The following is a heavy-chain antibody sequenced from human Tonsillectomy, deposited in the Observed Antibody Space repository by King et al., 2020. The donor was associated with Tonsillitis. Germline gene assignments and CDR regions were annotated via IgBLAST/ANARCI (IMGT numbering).Heavy chain of an antibody. CDR2: ISGDDGST. V-gene: IGHV3-43*02. CDR3: AARYYYDSSGPLMFDP. CDR1: GFTFADYA. Sequence: QLVQSGGGVVQPGGSLRLSCAASGFTFADYAMHWVRQAPGKGLEWISLISGDDGSTYYADSVKGRFTISRDISKNSLYLQMNSLRTEDTALYYCAARYYYDSSGPLMFDPWGQGTLVTVSS. D-gene: IGHD3-22*01. J-gene: IGHJ5*02.